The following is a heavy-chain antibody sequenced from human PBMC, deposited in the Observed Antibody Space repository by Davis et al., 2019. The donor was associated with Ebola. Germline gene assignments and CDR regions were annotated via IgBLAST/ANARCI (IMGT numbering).Heavy chain of an antibody. D-gene: IGHD3-3*01. CDR1: VITFSSYA. J-gene: IGHJ6*04. Sequence: GESLKISCADSVITFSSYAMTWVRQAPGKGLEWVSAISGSGGNTYYADAVKGRFTISRDNSKKTMYLQMNSLRGEETAVYYCARSGLSFGVVKYHYGMDAWGKGTTVTVSS. CDR2: ISGSGGNT. V-gene: IGHV3-23*01. CDR3: ARSGLSFGVVKYHYGMDA.